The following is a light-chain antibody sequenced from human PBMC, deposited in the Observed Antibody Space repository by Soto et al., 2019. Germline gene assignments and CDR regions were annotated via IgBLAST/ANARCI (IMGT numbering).Light chain of an antibody. V-gene: IGKV2-28*01. CDR1: QSLLHSNGYHY. CDR2: LGS. J-gene: IGKJ1*01. CDR3: MQALQTPRT. Sequence: DIVMTQSPLSLRVTPGEPASISFRSSQSLLHSNGYHYFDWYLQKPGQSPQLLIYLGSNRASGVPDRFSGSGSGTDFTLKISRVEAEDVGVYYCMQALQTPRTFGQGTKV.